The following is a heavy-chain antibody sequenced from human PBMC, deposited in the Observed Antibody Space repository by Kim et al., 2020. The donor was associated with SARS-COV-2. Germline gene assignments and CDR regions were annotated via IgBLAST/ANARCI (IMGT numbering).Heavy chain of an antibody. V-gene: IGHV3-9*01. J-gene: IGHJ6*03. CDR3: AKGPVVVPAARFYYYYYMDV. D-gene: IGHD2-2*01. Sequence: RFTITRDNAKNSLYLQMNSLRPEDTALYYCAKGPVVVPAARFYYYYYMDVWGKGTTVTVSS.